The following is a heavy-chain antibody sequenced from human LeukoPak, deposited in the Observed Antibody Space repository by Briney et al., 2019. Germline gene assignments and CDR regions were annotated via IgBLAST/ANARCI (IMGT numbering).Heavy chain of an antibody. CDR2: ISAYNGNT. Sequence: ASVKVSCKASGYTFTSYGISWLRQAPGQGLEWMGWISAYNGNTNYAQMLQGRVTMTTETSTSTAYMELRSLRSDDTAVYYCARDVFEDYGDYIEAFDIWGQGTMVTVSS. J-gene: IGHJ3*02. D-gene: IGHD4-17*01. V-gene: IGHV1-18*01. CDR3: ARDVFEDYGDYIEAFDI. CDR1: GYTFTSYG.